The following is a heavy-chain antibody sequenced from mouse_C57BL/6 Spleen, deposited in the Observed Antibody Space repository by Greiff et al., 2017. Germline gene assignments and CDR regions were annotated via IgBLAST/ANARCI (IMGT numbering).Heavy chain of an antibody. J-gene: IGHJ4*01. CDR1: GFTFSDYG. CDR3: ASPSYYYGSSYHAMDY. D-gene: IGHD1-1*01. V-gene: IGHV5-17*01. Sequence: EVKLEESGGGLVKPGGSLKLSCAASGFTFSDYGMHWVRQAPEKGLEWVAYISSGSSTIYYADTVKGRFTISRDNAKNTLFLQMTSLRSEDTAMYYCASPSYYYGSSYHAMDYWGQGTSVTVSS. CDR2: ISSGSSTI.